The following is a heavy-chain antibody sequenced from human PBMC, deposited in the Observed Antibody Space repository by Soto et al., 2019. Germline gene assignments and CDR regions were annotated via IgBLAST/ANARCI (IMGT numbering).Heavy chain of an antibody. CDR3: ARDRRFDGLVPYFDY. V-gene: IGHV3-21*01. D-gene: IGHD3-9*01. CDR1: GFTFRSYS. CDR2: ISSSSSYI. J-gene: IGHJ4*02. Sequence: GGSLRLSCAASGFTFRSYSMNWVRQAPGKGLDWVSSISSSSSYIYYADSVKGRFTISRDNAKNSLYLQMNSLRAEDTAVYYCARDRRFDGLVPYFDYWGQGALVTVSS.